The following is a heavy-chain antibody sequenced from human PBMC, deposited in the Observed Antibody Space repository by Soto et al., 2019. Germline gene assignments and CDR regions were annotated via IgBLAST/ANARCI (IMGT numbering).Heavy chain of an antibody. CDR3: VATGDYVWGSYRPNSNWFDP. V-gene: IGHV1-18*01. CDR2: ISAYNGNT. Sequence: QVQLVQSGAEVKKPGASVKVSCKASGYTFTSYGISWVRQAPGQGLEWMGWISAYNGNTNYAQKLQGRVTMTTDTSTITAYMELRTLRSDDTAVYYCVATGDYVWGSYRPNSNWFDPWGQGTLVTVSS. J-gene: IGHJ5*02. D-gene: IGHD3-16*02. CDR1: GYTFTSYG.